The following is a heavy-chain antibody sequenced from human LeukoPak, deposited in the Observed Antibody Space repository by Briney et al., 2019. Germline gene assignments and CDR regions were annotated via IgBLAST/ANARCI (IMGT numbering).Heavy chain of an antibody. J-gene: IGHJ4*02. CDR3: AREWGVIAALDY. CDR1: GGSISSGDYY. Sequence: SQTLSLTRTVSGGSISSGDYYCSSIRQPPGKGLEWIGYIYYSGSTYYNPSLKSRVTISVDTFKNQFSLKLSSVTAAGTGVYYCAREWGVIAALDYWGQGTLVTVSS. D-gene: IGHD1-26*01. V-gene: IGHV4-30-4*08. CDR2: IYYSGST.